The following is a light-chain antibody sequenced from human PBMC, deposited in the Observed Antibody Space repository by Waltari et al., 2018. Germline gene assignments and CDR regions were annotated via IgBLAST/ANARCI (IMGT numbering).Light chain of an antibody. CDR3: CSYAGRYTFDVV. CDR2: DVT. V-gene: IGLV2-11*01. CDR1: SSDVGDYNY. J-gene: IGLJ2*01. Sequence: QSALTQPRSVSGSPGQSVTISCTGSSSDVGDYNYVSRYQQHPDTAPKLLIYDVTKRPSGVPDRFSGSKSGNTASLTISGLQAEDEADYYCCSYAGRYTFDVVFGGGTKLTVL.